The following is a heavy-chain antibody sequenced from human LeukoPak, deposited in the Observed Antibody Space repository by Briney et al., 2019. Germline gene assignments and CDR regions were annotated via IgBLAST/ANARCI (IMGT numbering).Heavy chain of an antibody. CDR1: GFTFSSYA. CDR2: ISGSGGST. J-gene: IGHJ4*02. Sequence: QTGGSLRLSCAASGFTFSSYAMSWVRQAPGKGLEWVSAISGSGGSTYYADSVKGRFTISRDNAKNSLSLQMNSLRAEDTAVYFCVRGVESCWLQTLDYWGQGTLVSVSS. V-gene: IGHV3-23*01. CDR3: VRGVESCWLQTLDY. D-gene: IGHD3-10*01.